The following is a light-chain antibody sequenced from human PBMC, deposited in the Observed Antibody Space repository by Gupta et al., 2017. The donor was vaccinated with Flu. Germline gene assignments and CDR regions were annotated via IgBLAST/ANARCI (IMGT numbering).Light chain of an antibody. V-gene: IGKV3-11*01. CDR2: DAS. CDR1: QSVSTY. Sequence: EIELTQSPATLSLSQGERATLSCRASQSVSTYLAWYQKKPGQAPRLLIYDASNRATGIPARFSGSGAGTNFTLTISSLEPEDFAVYYCQKRSNWPPYTLGQGTRLEI. CDR3: QKRSNWPPYT. J-gene: IGKJ2*01.